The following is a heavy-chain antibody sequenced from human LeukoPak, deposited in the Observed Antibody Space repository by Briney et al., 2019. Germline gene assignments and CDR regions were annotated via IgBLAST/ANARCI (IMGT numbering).Heavy chain of an antibody. CDR2: INHSGST. CDR3: AKDPWGQLGVHYYFDY. CDR1: GGSFSGYY. Sequence: PSETLSLTCAVYGGSFSGYYWSWIRQPPGKGLEWIGEINHSGSTNYNPSLKSRVTISVDTSKNQFSLKLSSVTAADTALYYCAKDPWGQLGVHYYFDYWSQGTLVTVSS. D-gene: IGHD6-6*01. V-gene: IGHV4-34*01. J-gene: IGHJ4*02.